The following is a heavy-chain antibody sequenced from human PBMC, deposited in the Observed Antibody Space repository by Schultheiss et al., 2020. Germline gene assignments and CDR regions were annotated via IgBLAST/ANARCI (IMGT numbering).Heavy chain of an antibody. CDR2: INPNSGGT. V-gene: IGHV1-2*04. J-gene: IGHJ6*04. D-gene: IGHD3-22*01. CDR3: ARLLSGYYAYYYYYYGMDV. CDR1: GYTFTGYY. Sequence: ASVKVSCKASGYTFTGYYMHWVRQAPGQGLEWMGWINPNSGGTNYAQKFQVWVTMTRDTSISTAYMELSSLRSEDTAVYYCARLLSGYYAYYYYYYGMDVGGKGTTVTVSS.